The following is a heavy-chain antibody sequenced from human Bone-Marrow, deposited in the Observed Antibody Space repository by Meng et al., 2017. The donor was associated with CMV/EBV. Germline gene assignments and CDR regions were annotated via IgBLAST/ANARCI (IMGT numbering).Heavy chain of an antibody. V-gene: IGHV3-74*01. D-gene: IGHD1-26*01. CDR2: ISSDGSIT. CDR1: GFTFRSYW. CDR3: ARDEGYSGSLDY. Sequence: GEYLKISCAASGFTFRSYWIHWVRQVPGKGLVWVSHISSDGSITFYADSVRGRFTISRDNAKNTLYLQMNSLRVEDTAVYYCARDEGYSGSLDYWGQGTLVTVSS. J-gene: IGHJ4*02.